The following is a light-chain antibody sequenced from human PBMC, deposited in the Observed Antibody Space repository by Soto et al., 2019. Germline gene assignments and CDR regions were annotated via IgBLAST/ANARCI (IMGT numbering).Light chain of an antibody. J-gene: IGLJ1*01. CDR2: DVS. CDR3: SSYTSSSTLVYV. Sequence: QCVLTQPASVSGSPGQSITISWTGTSSDVGGYNYVSWYQQHPGKAPKLMIYDVSNRPSGVSNRFSGSKSGNTASLTISGLQAEDEADYYCSSYTSSSTLVYVFGTGTKLTVL. CDR1: SSDVGGYNY. V-gene: IGLV2-14*01.